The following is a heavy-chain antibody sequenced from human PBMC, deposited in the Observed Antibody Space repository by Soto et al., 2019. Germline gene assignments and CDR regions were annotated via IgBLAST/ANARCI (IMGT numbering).Heavy chain of an antibody. V-gene: IGHV1-18*04. D-gene: IGHD2-15*01. J-gene: IGHJ5*02. CDR2: INTYTGQT. CDR3: ARDRGYCSGGSCSSDWFDP. CDR1: GYIFISYG. Sequence: QVHLVQSGPEVKKHGASVKVACRASGYIFISYGISWVRQAPGQGLERMGWINTYTGQTNYPQNHQGRVRVTTDTSSPTAYMELRSLRSDDTAVYYCARDRGYCSGGSCSSDWFDPWGQGTLVTVSS.